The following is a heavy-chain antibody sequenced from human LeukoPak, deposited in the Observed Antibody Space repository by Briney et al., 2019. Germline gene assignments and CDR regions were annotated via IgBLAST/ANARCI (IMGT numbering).Heavy chain of an antibody. V-gene: IGHV1-2*04. CDR2: INPNSGGT. CDR1: GYTFTGYY. J-gene: IGHJ4*02. Sequence: ASVKVSCKASGYTFTGYYRHWVRQAPGQELEWMGWINPNSGGTNYAQKFQGWVTMTRDTSISTAYMELSRLRSDDTAVYYCARGASTYYYDSSGYYYWGQGTLVTVSS. CDR3: ARGASTYYYDSSGYYY. D-gene: IGHD3-22*01.